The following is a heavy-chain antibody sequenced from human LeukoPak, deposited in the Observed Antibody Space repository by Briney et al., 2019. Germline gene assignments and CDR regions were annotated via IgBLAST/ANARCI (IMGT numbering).Heavy chain of an antibody. V-gene: IGHV3-21*04. J-gene: IGHJ6*02. CDR1: GFTFSSYS. Sequence: GGSLRLSCAASGFTFSSYSMNWVRQAPGKGLEWVSSISSSSSYIYYADSVKGRFTISRDNSKNTLYLQMNSLRAEDTAVYYCAKDPPRYYYYGMDVWGQGTTVTVSS. CDR3: AKDPPRYYYYGMDV. CDR2: ISSSSSYI.